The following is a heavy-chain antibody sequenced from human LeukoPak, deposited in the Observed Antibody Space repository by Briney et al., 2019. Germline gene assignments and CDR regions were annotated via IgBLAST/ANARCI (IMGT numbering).Heavy chain of an antibody. V-gene: IGHV4-39*07. D-gene: IGHD3-10*01. CDR3: ASGLLWFESGKVRFDF. J-gene: IGHJ4*02. Sequence: SETLSLTCTVSGGSINSSSYYWGWIRQPPGKGLEWIGSIYYSGSSYNNPSLKSRVTISVDTSKNQFSLKLSSVTAADTAVYYCASGLLWFESGKVRFDFWGQGTLVTVSS. CDR1: GGSINSSSYY. CDR2: IYYSGSS.